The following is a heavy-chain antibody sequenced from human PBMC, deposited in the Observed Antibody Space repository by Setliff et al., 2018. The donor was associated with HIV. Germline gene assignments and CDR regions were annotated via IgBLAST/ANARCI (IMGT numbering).Heavy chain of an antibody. D-gene: IGHD2-15*01. J-gene: IGHJ5*02. Sequence: SETLSLTCTVSGGSITSGSYSWTWIREPAGKGLEWIGRISTSGSTNYNPSLKSRVTISVDASKNQFSLKLTSVTAADTAVYYCVRHHDSDFSGDPDWFDPWGQGILVTVSS. V-gene: IGHV4-61*02. CDR1: GGSITSGSYS. CDR3: VRHHDSDFSGDPDWFDP. CDR2: ISTSGST.